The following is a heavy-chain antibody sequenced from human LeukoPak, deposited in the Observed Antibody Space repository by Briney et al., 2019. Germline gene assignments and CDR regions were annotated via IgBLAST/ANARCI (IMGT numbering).Heavy chain of an antibody. CDR1: GYTFTSYD. J-gene: IGHJ4*02. CDR3: ARGPPNWGYDY. Sequence: ASVKVSCKASGYTFTSYDFNWVRQATGQRPEWMGWMSPNSGNTGYAQKFQDRVTMTRNTSISTAYMELSSLRSDDTGVYYCARGPPNWGYDYWGPGTLVTVSS. CDR2: MSPNSGNT. D-gene: IGHD7-27*01. V-gene: IGHV1-8*01.